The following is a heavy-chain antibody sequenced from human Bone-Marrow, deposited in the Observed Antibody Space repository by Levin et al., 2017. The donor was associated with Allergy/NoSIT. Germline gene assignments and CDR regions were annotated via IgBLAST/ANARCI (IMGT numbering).Heavy chain of an antibody. J-gene: IGHJ5*02. CDR1: GFTFSNSW. D-gene: IGHD5-12*01. V-gene: IGHV3-7*01. CDR3: ARDQFGRATIGARWFDP. CDR2: IKEDGSEK. Sequence: GGSLRLSCAASGFTFSNSWMSWVRQAPGKGLEWVANIKEDGSEKYYVDSVKGRFTISRDNAKNSLSVQMNSLRVEDTAVYYCARDQFGRATIGARWFDPWGQGTLVTVSS.